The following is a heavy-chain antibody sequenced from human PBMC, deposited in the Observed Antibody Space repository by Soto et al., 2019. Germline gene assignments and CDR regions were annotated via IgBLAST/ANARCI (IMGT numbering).Heavy chain of an antibody. CDR1: GFTFDDYA. D-gene: IGHD2-15*01. J-gene: IGHJ3*02. CDR2: ISWNSGSI. Sequence: EVQLVESGGGLVQPGRSLRLSCAASGFTFDDYAMHWVRQAPGKGLERVSGISWNSGSIGYADSVKGRFTISRDNAKKSLYLQMSSLGAEDTALYYCAIDMVVAATLPAFDIWGQGTMVTVSS. V-gene: IGHV3-9*01. CDR3: AIDMVVAATLPAFDI.